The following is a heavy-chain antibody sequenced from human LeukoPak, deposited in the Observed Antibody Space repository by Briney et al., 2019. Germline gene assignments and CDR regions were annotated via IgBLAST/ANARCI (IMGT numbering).Heavy chain of an antibody. CDR1: GFTFSTFG. J-gene: IGHJ3*01. Sequence: GGSLRLSCAASGFTFSTFGMHWVRQAPGKGLEWVAFIRSDGDIEYYADSVKGRFTISRDNSKNTLYLQMNSLRAEDTAVFYCARDTRLHSSGWYLDAFDVWGQGTMVTVSS. CDR3: ARDTRLHSSGWYLDAFDV. CDR2: IRSDGDIE. D-gene: IGHD6-19*01. V-gene: IGHV3-30*02.